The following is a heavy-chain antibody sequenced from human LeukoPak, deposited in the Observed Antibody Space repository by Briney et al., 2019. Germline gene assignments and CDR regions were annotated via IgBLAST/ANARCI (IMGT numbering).Heavy chain of an antibody. CDR3: ARGSSGWYPDAFDI. CDR2: INHSGST. V-gene: IGHV4-34*01. Sequence: PSETLSLTCAVYGGSFSSYYWSWIRQPPGKGLEWIGEINHSGSTNYNPPLKSRVTISVDTSKNQFSLKLSSVTAADTAVYYCARGSSGWYPDAFDIWGQGTMVTVSS. CDR1: GGSFSSYY. J-gene: IGHJ3*02. D-gene: IGHD6-19*01.